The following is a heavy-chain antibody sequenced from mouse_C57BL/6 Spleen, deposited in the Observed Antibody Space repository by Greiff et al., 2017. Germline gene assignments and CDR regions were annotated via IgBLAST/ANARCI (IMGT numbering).Heavy chain of an antibody. CDR3: ASSGYYGSRGDWYFDV. CDR1: GFTFSDYG. D-gene: IGHD1-1*01. CDR2: ISSGSSTI. Sequence: EVKVMESGGGLVKPGGSLKLSCAASGFTFSDYGMHWVRQAPEKGLEWVAYISSGSSTIYYADTVKGRFTISRENAKNTLFLQMTSLRSEDTAMYYCASSGYYGSRGDWYFDVWGTGTTVTVSS. J-gene: IGHJ1*03. V-gene: IGHV5-17*01.